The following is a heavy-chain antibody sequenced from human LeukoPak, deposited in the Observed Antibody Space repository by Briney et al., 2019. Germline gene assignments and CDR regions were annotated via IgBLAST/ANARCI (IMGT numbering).Heavy chain of an antibody. CDR2: IIPIFGTA. J-gene: IGHJ3*02. D-gene: IGHD6-6*01. Sequence: SVKVSCKASGGTFSSYAISWVRQAPGQGLEWMGRIIPIFGTANYAQKFQGRVTITTDESTSTAYMELSGLRSEDTAVYYCARDWPPWQLPYHDAFDIWGQGTMVTVSS. V-gene: IGHV1-69*05. CDR3: ARDWPPWQLPYHDAFDI. CDR1: GGTFSSYA.